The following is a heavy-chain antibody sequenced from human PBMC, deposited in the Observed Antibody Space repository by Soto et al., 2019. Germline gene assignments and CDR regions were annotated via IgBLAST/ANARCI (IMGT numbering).Heavy chain of an antibody. Sequence: PGGSLRLSCAASGFTFSTYPMSWVRQAPGKGLEWVSAIGGRTGNTYYADSVRGRFTVSRDNSKNTLYLQMSSLRAEDTAVYYCAKDHLTTGGTFWFDPWGQGTLVTVSS. J-gene: IGHJ5*02. CDR3: AKDHLTTGGTFWFDP. V-gene: IGHV3-23*01. D-gene: IGHD6-13*01. CDR2: IGGRTGNT. CDR1: GFTFSTYP.